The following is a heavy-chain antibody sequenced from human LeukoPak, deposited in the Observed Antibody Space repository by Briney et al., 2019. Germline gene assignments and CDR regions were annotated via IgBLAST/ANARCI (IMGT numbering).Heavy chain of an antibody. D-gene: IGHD3-16*01. CDR2: ISAYNGNT. V-gene: IGHV1-18*01. Sequence: GASVKVSCKASGYTFTSYGISWVRQAPGQGLEWMGWISAYNGNTNYAQKLQGRVTMTTDTSTSTAYMELRSLRSDDTAVYYCARGRLMITFGGVSDYWGQGTLVTVSS. CDR3: ARGRLMITFGGVSDY. CDR1: GYTFTSYG. J-gene: IGHJ4*02.